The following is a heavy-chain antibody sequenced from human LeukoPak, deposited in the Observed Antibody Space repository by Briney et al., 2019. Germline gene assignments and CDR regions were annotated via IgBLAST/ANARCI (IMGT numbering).Heavy chain of an antibody. CDR3: ARVVRFGELFRIDY. V-gene: IGHV4-59*01. J-gene: IGHJ4*02. CDR1: GGSISSYY. CDR2: IYYSGST. Sequence: SETLSLTCTVSGGSISSYYWSWIRQPPGKGLEWIGYIYYSGSTNYNPSLKSRVTISVDTSKNQFPLKLSSVTAADTAVYYCARVVRFGELFRIDYWGQGTLVTVSS. D-gene: IGHD3-10*01.